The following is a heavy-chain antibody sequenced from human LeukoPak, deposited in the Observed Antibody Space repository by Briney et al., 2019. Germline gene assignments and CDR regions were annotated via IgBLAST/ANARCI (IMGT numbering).Heavy chain of an antibody. CDR1: GFTFSSYA. V-gene: IGHV3-23*01. J-gene: IGHJ4*02. D-gene: IGHD3-3*01. CDR2: LRGNGET. Sequence: HPGGSLRLSCAASGFTFSSYAMSWVRQAPARGLEWVSSLRGNGETFYADSVKGRCALSRDDSRKMVHLQLNSLRVEDTAIYCCAKASWVLEADAVLWGQGTQVTVSS. CDR3: AKASWVLEADAVL.